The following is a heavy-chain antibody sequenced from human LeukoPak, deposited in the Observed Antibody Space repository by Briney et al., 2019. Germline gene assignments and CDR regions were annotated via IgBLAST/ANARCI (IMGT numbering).Heavy chain of an antibody. CDR2: IYYSGST. Sequence: SETLSLTCTVSGGSISSYYWSWIRQPPGKGLEWIGYIYYSGSTNYNPSLKSRVTISVDTSKNQFSLKLGSVAAADTAVYYRAREAPGSNYFDYWGQGTLVTVSS. CDR1: GGSISSYY. J-gene: IGHJ4*02. CDR3: AREAPGSNYFDY. V-gene: IGHV4-59*01. D-gene: IGHD2-15*01.